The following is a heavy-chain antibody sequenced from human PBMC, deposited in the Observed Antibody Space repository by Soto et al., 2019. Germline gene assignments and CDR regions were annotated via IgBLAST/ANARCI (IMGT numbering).Heavy chain of an antibody. CDR1: GFTFSTYA. Sequence: EVQLLESGGGLVQPGGSLRLSCAASGFTFSTYAMSWVRQAPGQGLEWVSTITTSGGNTYYADSVQGRFTISRDNSKNTLYLQMNSLRAEDTAVYYCAGRYCTNGVCYTNYYYYIDVWGKGTTVTVSS. CDR2: ITTSGGNT. CDR3: AGRYCTNGVCYTNYYYYIDV. V-gene: IGHV3-23*01. J-gene: IGHJ6*03. D-gene: IGHD2-8*01.